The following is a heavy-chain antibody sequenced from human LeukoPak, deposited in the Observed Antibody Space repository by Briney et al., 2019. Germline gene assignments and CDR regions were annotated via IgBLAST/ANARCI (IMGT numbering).Heavy chain of an antibody. D-gene: IGHD3-22*01. J-gene: IGHJ4*02. V-gene: IGHV1-69*13. CDR3: AREGAITMIVNGEAYFDY. Sequence: GASVKVSCKASGGTFSSYAISWVRQAPGQGLVWMGGIIPIFGTANYAQKFQGRVTITADESTSTAYMELSSLRSEDTAVYYCAREGAITMIVNGEAYFDYWGQGTLVTVSS. CDR2: IIPIFGTA. CDR1: GGTFSSYA.